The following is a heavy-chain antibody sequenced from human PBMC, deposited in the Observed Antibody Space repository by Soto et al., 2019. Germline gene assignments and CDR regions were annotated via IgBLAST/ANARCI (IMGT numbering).Heavy chain of an antibody. D-gene: IGHD4-17*01. CDR3: ARHVGGDYGDYMYYFDY. V-gene: IGHV4-39*01. Sequence: QVQLQESGPGLVKPSETLSLTCTVSGGSISSSSHYWGWIRQPPGKGLEWIVSIYYSGSTYYNPSLQSRVTISVDTSKNQFSLKLSSVTAADTAVYYCARHVGGDYGDYMYYFDYWGQGTLVTVSS. J-gene: IGHJ4*02. CDR2: IYYSGST. CDR1: GGSISSSSHY.